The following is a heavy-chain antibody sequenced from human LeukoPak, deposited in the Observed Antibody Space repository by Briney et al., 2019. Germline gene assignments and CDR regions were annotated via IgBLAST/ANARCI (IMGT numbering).Heavy chain of an antibody. CDR2: IYTTGST. D-gene: IGHD1-26*01. J-gene: IGHJ4*02. V-gene: IGHV4-4*09. CDR3: ARWGLSGGYSYLDY. CDR1: GGSINNFY. Sequence: SETLSLTCTVSGGSINNFYWSWIRQPPGKGLEWIGFIYTTGSTNYNPSLKSRVTISVDTSRNQFSLKLTSVTAADTAVYYCARWGLSGGYSYLDYWGQGTLVTVSS.